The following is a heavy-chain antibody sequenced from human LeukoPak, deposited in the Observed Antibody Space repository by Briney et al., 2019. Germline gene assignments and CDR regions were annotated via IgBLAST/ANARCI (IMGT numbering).Heavy chain of an antibody. CDR1: GGSFSGYY. J-gene: IGHJ3*02. CDR2: INHSGST. Sequence: SETLSLTCAVYGGSFSGYYWSWIRQPPGKGLEWIGEINHSGSTNYNPSLKSRVTISVDTSKNQFSLKLSSVTAADTAVYYCARAVYYEVSVSVFDIGGKGKRVTAS. CDR3: ARAVYYEVSVSVFDI. V-gene: IGHV4-34*01. D-gene: IGHD3-22*01.